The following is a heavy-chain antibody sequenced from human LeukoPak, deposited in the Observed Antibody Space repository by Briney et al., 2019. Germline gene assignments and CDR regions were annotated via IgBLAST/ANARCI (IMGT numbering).Heavy chain of an antibody. D-gene: IGHD6-6*01. Sequence: GGSLRLSCAASGFTFSNYAMSWVRQAPGKGLEWVSPISGSGDSTYYADSVKGRFTISRDNSKNTLYLQMDSLRAEDSAVYYCARRIASRTFDPWGQGTLVTVSS. CDR1: GFTFSNYA. CDR3: ARRIASRTFDP. V-gene: IGHV3-23*01. J-gene: IGHJ5*02. CDR2: ISGSGDST.